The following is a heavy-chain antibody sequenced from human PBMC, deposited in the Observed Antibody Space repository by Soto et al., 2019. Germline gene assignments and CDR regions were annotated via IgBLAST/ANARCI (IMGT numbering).Heavy chain of an antibody. CDR1: GFTFSSYW. D-gene: IGHD3-3*01. V-gene: IGHV3-7*01. J-gene: IGHJ6*02. CDR3: ARDKRYYDFWSGILDV. Sequence: GGSLRLSCAASGFTFSSYWMSWVRQAPGKGLEWVANIKQDGSEKYYVDSVKGRFTISRDNTKNSLYLQMNSLRAEDTAVYYCARDKRYYDFWSGILDVWGQGTTVTVSS. CDR2: IKQDGSEK.